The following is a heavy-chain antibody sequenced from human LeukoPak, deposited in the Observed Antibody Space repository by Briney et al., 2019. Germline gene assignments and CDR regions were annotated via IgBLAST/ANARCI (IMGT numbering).Heavy chain of an antibody. Sequence: GGSLRLSCAASGFTFSSYGMHWVRQAPGKGLEWVAVIWYDGSNKYYADSVKGRFTISRDNSKNTLYLQMNSLRAEDTAVYYCAKDPAAYYDSSAYKRYFDYWGQGTLVTVSS. CDR3: AKDPAAYYDSSAYKRYFDY. CDR1: GFTFSSYG. V-gene: IGHV3-33*06. J-gene: IGHJ4*02. CDR2: IWYDGSNK. D-gene: IGHD3-22*01.